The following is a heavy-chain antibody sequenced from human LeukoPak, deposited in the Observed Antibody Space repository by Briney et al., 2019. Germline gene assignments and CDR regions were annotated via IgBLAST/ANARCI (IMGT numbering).Heavy chain of an antibody. D-gene: IGHD3-10*01. CDR1: GGTFSSYA. J-gene: IGHJ4*02. V-gene: IGHV1-69*13. Sequence: SVKVSCKVSGGTFSSYAISWVRQAPGQGLEWMGGIIPIFGTANYAQKFQGRVTITADESTSTAYMELSSLRSEDTAVYYCARAYYYGSGSYYTGRLDYWGQGTLVTVSS. CDR2: IIPIFGTA. CDR3: ARAYYYGSGSYYTGRLDY.